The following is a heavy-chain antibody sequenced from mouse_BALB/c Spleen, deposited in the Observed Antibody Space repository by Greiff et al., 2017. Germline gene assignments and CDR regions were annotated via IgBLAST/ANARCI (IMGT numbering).Heavy chain of an antibody. CDR2: IWGDGST. V-gene: IGHV2-6-7*01. D-gene: IGHD1-1*01. J-gene: IGHJ4*01. Sequence: VQLKESGPGLVAPSQSLSITCTVSGFSLTGYGVNWVRQPPGKGLEWLGMIWGDGSTDYNSALKSRLSISKDNSKSQVFLKMNSLQTDDTARYYCARGGVTTVVAEDYAMDYWGQGTSVTVSS. CDR3: ARGGVTTVVAEDYAMDY. CDR1: GFSLTGYG.